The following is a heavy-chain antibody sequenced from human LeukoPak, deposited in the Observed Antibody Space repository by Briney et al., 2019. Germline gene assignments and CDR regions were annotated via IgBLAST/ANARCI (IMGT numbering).Heavy chain of an antibody. CDR3: ARVNCSGGSCHYYYYGMDV. CDR2: ISYDGSNK. CDR1: GFTFSSYG. V-gene: IGHV3-30*03. D-gene: IGHD2-15*01. Sequence: GGSLRLSCAASGFTFSSYGMHWVRQAPGKGLEWVAVISYDGSNKYYADSVKGRFTISRDNSKNTLYLQMNSLRAEDTAVYYCARVNCSGGSCHYYYYGMDVWGQGTTVTVSS. J-gene: IGHJ6*02.